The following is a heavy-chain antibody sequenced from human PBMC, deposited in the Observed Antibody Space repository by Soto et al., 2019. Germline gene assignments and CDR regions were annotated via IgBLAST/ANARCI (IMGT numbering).Heavy chain of an antibody. CDR1: GFTFGPYT. J-gene: IGHJ4*02. V-gene: IGHV3-23*01. CDR2: ITGNRGAT. Sequence: EVQLSESGGGLVQPGGSLRLSCVGSGFTFGPYTMAWVRQAPGMGLECVSVITGNRGATYYSDSVKGRFSISRDNSRNTLYLQMDELRAGDTGVYYCAKTGPVTARTLFDYWGQGALVTVSS. D-gene: IGHD2-21*02. CDR3: AKTGPVTARTLFDY.